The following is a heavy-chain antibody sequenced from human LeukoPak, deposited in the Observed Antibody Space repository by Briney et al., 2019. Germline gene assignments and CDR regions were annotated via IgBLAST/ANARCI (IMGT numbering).Heavy chain of an antibody. J-gene: IGHJ4*02. Sequence: ASVKVSCKASGYTFTSYGISWVRQAPGQGLEWMGWISAYNGNTNYAQKLQGRVTMTTDTSTSTAYVELRSLRSDDTAVYYCARDIVVVTAIPLDYWGQGTLVTVSS. CDR1: GYTFTSYG. V-gene: IGHV1-18*01. CDR3: ARDIVVVTAIPLDY. D-gene: IGHD2-21*02. CDR2: ISAYNGNT.